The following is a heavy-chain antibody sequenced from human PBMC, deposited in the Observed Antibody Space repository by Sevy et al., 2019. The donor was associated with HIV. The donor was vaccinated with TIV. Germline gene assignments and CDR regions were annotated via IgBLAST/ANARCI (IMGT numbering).Heavy chain of an antibody. CDR1: GFTFSSYS. D-gene: IGHD6-13*01. J-gene: IGHJ5*02. Sequence: GGSLRLSCAASGFTFSSYSMNWVRQAPGKGLEWVSSISSSRSYIYYADSVKGRFTISRDNAKNSLYLQMNSLRAEDTAVCYCARDLEQLVSXWGXGTLVTVSS. CDR2: ISSSRSYI. V-gene: IGHV3-21*01. CDR3: ARDLEQLVSX.